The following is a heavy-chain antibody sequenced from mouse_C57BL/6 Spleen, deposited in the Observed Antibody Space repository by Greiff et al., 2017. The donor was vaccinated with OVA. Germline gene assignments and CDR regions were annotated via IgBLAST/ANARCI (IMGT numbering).Heavy chain of an antibody. Sequence: VQLKESGAELVRPGASVKLSCTASGFNIKDDYMHWVKQRPEQGLEWIGWIDPENGDTEYASKFQGKATITADTSSNTAYLQLSSLTSEDTAVYYCTTRGYSNYGYFDVWGTGTTVTVSS. V-gene: IGHV14-4*01. J-gene: IGHJ1*03. D-gene: IGHD2-5*01. CDR3: TTRGYSNYGYFDV. CDR2: IDPENGDT. CDR1: GFNIKDDY.